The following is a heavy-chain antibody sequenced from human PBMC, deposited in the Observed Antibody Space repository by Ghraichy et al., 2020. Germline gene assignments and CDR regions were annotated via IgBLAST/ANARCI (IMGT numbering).Heavy chain of an antibody. D-gene: IGHD6-19*01. CDR1: GFTFSDSA. V-gene: IGHV3-73*01. Sequence: GGSLRLSCAASGFTFSDSALHWVRQASGKGLEWVGRIRSKANSHATAYAASVTGRFTISRDDSKNTAHLEMSSLKTEDTAVYYCTKSVAARPVSGTSYYFDYWGQGTLVTVAS. CDR2: IRSKANSHAT. J-gene: IGHJ4*02. CDR3: TKSVAARPVSGTSYYFDY.